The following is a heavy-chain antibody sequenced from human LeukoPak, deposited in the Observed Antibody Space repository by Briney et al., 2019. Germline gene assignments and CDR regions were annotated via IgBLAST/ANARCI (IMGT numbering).Heavy chain of an antibody. CDR3: ASSPGRTAAAVPYYYYYYMDV. D-gene: IGHD6-13*01. Sequence: SSETLSLTCTVSGGSISSSSYYWGWIRQPPGKGLAWIGRIYTSGSTNYNPSLKSRVTISVDTSKNQFSLKLSSVTAADTAVYYCASSPGRTAAAVPYYYYYYMDVWGKGTTVTISS. CDR1: GGSISSSSYY. V-gene: IGHV4-61*02. J-gene: IGHJ6*03. CDR2: IYTSGST.